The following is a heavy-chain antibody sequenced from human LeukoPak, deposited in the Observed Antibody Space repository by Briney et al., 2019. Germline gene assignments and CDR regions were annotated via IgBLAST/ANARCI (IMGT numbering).Heavy chain of an antibody. J-gene: IGHJ4*02. CDR1: GYTFTGYY. V-gene: IGHV1-2*02. CDR2: INPNSGGT. Sequence: GASVKVSCKASGYTFTGYYMHWVRQAPGQGLEWMGWINPNSGGTNYAQKFQGRVTTTRDTSISTAYMELSWLTSDDTAVYYCARALYYDSSDYWGQGTLVTVSS. D-gene: IGHD3-22*01. CDR3: ARALYYDSSDY.